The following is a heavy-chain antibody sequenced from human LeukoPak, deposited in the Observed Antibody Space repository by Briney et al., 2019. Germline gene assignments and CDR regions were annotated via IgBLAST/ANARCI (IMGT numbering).Heavy chain of an antibody. Sequence: PSETLSLTCTVSGGSISSSSYYWGWIRQPPGKGLEWIGSIYYSGSTHYNPSLKSRVTISVDTSKNQFSLKLSSVTAADTAVYYCAREGAYSLAGGSWFDPWGQGTLVTVSS. CDR3: AREGAYSLAGGSWFDP. CDR2: IYYSGST. J-gene: IGHJ5*02. CDR1: GGSISSSSYY. V-gene: IGHV4-39*07. D-gene: IGHD6-13*01.